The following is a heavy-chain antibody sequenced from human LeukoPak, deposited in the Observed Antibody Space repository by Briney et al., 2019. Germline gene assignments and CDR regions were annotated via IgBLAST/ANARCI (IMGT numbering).Heavy chain of an antibody. D-gene: IGHD2-15*01. J-gene: IGHJ4*02. V-gene: IGHV1-18*01. CDR3: ATLGYCSGGSCYSPSGSYAPLDY. CDR1: GYTFTSYG. Sequence: ASVKVSCKASGYTFTSYGISWVRQAPGQGLEWMGWISAYNGNTNYAQKLQGRVTMTTDTSTSTAYMELSSLRSEDTAVYYCATLGYCSGGSCYSPSGSYAPLDYWGQGTLVTVSS. CDR2: ISAYNGNT.